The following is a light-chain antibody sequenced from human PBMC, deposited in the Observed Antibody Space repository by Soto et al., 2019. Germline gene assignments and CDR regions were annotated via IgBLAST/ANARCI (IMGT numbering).Light chain of an antibody. Sequence: DIQMTQSPSSLSASVGDRVTITCRASQSISSYLNWYQQKPGKAPKLLIYAPSSRHSGIPTRFSGSGSGTDFTLTISSLQPEDFATYYCQQSYSSPYTFGQGTKLEIK. J-gene: IGKJ2*01. V-gene: IGKV1-39*01. CDR1: QSISSY. CDR2: APS. CDR3: QQSYSSPYT.